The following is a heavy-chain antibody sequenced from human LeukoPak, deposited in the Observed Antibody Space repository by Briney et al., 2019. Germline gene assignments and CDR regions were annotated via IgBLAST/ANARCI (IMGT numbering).Heavy chain of an antibody. CDR3: AKDLGRWLQLGPRPDAFDI. CDR2: ISFDGSKK. J-gene: IGHJ3*02. CDR1: GFTFTSYD. Sequence: GGSLRLSCAASGFTFTSYDMHWVRQAPGKGLEWVAGISFDGSKKYYADSVKGRFTISRDNSKNTLYLQMNSLRAEDTAVYYCAKDLGRWLQLGPRPDAFDIWGQGTMVTVSS. D-gene: IGHD5-24*01. V-gene: IGHV3-30-3*01.